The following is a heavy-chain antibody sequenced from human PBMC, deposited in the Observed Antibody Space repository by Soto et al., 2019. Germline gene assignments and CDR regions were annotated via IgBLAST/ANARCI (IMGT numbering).Heavy chain of an antibody. Sequence: QVQLQESGPGLVKPSQTLSLTCTVSGGSISSGGYYWSWIRQHPGKGLEWIGYIYYSGSTYYNPSLKNRVSISVDTSKNQFSLKLSSVTGADTAVYYCARSLSVDTAMVYGYWGQGTLVTVSS. CDR1: GGSISSGGYY. J-gene: IGHJ4*02. CDR2: IYYSGST. V-gene: IGHV4-31*03. D-gene: IGHD5-18*01. CDR3: ARSLSVDTAMVYGY.